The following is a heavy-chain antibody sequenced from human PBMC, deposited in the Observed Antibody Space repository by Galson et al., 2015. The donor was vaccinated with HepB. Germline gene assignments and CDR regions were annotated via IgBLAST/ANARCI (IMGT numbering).Heavy chain of an antibody. CDR1: GFTLGDYT. D-gene: IGHD3-22*01. CDR3: TRGITIMVVVNDY. CDR2: SRSKANGGTT. Sequence: SLRLSCAASGFTLGDYTMSWFRQAPGKGLEWVGFSRSKANGGTTEYAASVKGRFTISRDDSKSIAYLQMHSLKTEDTAVYYCTRGITIMVVVNDYWGQGTLVTVSS. J-gene: IGHJ4*02. V-gene: IGHV3-49*03.